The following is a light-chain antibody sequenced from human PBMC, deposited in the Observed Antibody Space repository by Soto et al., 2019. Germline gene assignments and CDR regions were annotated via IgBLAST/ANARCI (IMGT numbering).Light chain of an antibody. J-gene: IGKJ1*01. CDR3: QQYNNYPWT. CDR2: KAS. CDR1: QSISSW. Sequence: DIQMTQSPSTLSASVGDRVTITCRASQSISSWLAWYQQKPGKAPNLLIYKASTLESGVPSSFSGSGSGTEFTLTISSLQPDDFATYYCQQYNNYPWTFGQGTKVEIK. V-gene: IGKV1-5*03.